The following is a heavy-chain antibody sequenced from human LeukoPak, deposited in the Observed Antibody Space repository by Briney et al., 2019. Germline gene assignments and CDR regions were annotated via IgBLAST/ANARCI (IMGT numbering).Heavy chain of an antibody. Sequence: SETLSLTCAVYGGSFSGYYWSWIRQPPGKGLEWIGEINHSGSTNYNPSLKSRVTISVDTSKNQFSLKLSSVTAADTAVYYCARATFITIFGVVIPNWFDPWGQGTLVTVSS. CDR1: GGSFSGYY. V-gene: IGHV4-34*01. J-gene: IGHJ5*02. D-gene: IGHD3-3*01. CDR2: INHSGST. CDR3: ARATFITIFGVVIPNWFDP.